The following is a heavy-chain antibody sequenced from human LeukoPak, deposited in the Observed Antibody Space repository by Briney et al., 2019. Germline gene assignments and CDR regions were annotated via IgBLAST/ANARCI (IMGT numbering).Heavy chain of an antibody. D-gene: IGHD3-22*01. V-gene: IGHV3-11*04. CDR2: ISSSGSTI. J-gene: IGHJ1*01. CDR3: ASGGNYYDNSGYLFQY. CDR1: GFTFSDYY. Sequence: GGSLRLSCAASGFTFSDYYMSWIRQAPGKGLEWVSYISSSGSTIYYADSVKGRFTISRDNAKNSLYLQMNSLGAEDTAVFYCASGGNYYDNSGYLFQYWGQGTLVTVSS.